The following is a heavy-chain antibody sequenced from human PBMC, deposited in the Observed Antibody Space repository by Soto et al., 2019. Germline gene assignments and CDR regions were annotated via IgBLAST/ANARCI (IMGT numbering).Heavy chain of an antibody. CDR2: TYYRSKWYN. CDR1: GDSVSSNSAA. J-gene: IGHJ3*02. Sequence: PSQTLSLTCAISGDSVSSNSAAWNWIRQSPSRGLEWLGRTYYRSKWYNDYAVSVKSQITINPDTSKNQFSLQLNSVTPEDTAVYYCASMLAVAGTGYDAFDIWGQGTMVTVSS. V-gene: IGHV6-1*01. D-gene: IGHD6-19*01. CDR3: ASMLAVAGTGYDAFDI.